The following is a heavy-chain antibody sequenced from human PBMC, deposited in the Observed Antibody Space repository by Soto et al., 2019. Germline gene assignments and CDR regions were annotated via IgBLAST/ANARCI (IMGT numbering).Heavy chain of an antibody. D-gene: IGHD3-3*01. CDR3: ARDQRITIFGVVIPNY. V-gene: IGHV1-18*01. J-gene: IGHJ4*02. CDR2: ISAYNGNT. CDR1: GYTFTSYG. Sequence: QVQLVQSGAEVKKPGASVKVSCKASGYTFTSYGISWVRQAHGQGLEWMGWISAYNGNTNYAQKLQGRVTMTTDTSTSTAYMELRSLRSDDTAVYYCARDQRITIFGVVIPNYWGQGTLVTVSS.